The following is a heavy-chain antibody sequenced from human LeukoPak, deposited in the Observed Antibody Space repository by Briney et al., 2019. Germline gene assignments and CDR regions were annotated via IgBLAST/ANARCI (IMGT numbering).Heavy chain of an antibody. Sequence: ASVKVSCKASGYTFTGYYMHWVRQAPGQGLEWMGWINPNSGGTNYAQKFQGRVTMTRDTSTSTAYVDLSRLRSDDTAVYYCARDWLDSSGYYYFDYWGQGTLVTVSS. V-gene: IGHV1-2*02. CDR1: GYTFTGYY. CDR3: ARDWLDSSGYYYFDY. J-gene: IGHJ4*02. D-gene: IGHD3-22*01. CDR2: INPNSGGT.